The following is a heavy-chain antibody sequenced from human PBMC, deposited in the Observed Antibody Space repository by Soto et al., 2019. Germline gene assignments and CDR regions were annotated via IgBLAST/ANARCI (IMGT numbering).Heavy chain of an antibody. CDR1: GGSFSGYY. D-gene: IGHD2-8*02. CDR3: ARDKITGLFDY. Sequence: QVQLQQWGAGLLKPSETLSLTCAVYGGSFSGYYWTWIRQPQGTGLEWIGEINHSGSTNYNPSLKSRVTISLDTSKNQFSLKLTSVTAADTAVYYCARDKITGLFDYWGQGTLVTVPS. CDR2: INHSGST. J-gene: IGHJ4*02. V-gene: IGHV4-34*01.